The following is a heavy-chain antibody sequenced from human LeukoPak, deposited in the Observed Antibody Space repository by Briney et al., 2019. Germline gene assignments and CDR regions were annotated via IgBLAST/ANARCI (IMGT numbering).Heavy chain of an antibody. J-gene: IGHJ4*02. Sequence: SVKVSCKASGGAFSSYAISWVRQAPGQGLEWMGGIIPIFGTANYAQKFQGRVTITADKSTSTAYMELSSLRSEDTAVYYCARDSLGQQWLFYFDYWGQGTLVTVSS. CDR2: IIPIFGTA. CDR1: GGAFSSYA. CDR3: ARDSLGQQWLFYFDY. V-gene: IGHV1-69*06. D-gene: IGHD6-19*01.